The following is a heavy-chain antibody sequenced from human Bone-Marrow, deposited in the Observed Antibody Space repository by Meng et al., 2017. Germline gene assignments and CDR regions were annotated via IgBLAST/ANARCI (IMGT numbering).Heavy chain of an antibody. CDR2: IYYSGST. J-gene: IGHJ4*02. Sequence: SETLSLTCTVSGGSISSSSYYWGWIRQPPGKGLEWIGSIYYSGSTYYNPSLKSRVTISVDTSKNQFSLKLSSVTAADTAVYYCARDGGSSWYLLGYFDYWGQGTLVTVSS. D-gene: IGHD6-13*01. CDR1: GGSISSSSYY. CDR3: ARDGGSSWYLLGYFDY. V-gene: IGHV4-39*07.